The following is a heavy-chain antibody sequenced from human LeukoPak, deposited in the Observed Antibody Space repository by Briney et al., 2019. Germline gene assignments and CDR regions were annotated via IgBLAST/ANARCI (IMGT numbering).Heavy chain of an antibody. CDR3: TKESIYCSSTSCYSPYGIDV. V-gene: IGHV3-23*01. CDR1: GFSFSSYA. J-gene: IGHJ6*02. D-gene: IGHD2-2*02. CDR2: IRDTGVAK. Sequence: PGGTLRLSCAASGFSFSSYAMSWVRHAPGKGLEWVSGIRDTGVAKYYADSAKGRFTISRDNSKNTLYLHMNSLRADDTAIYYCTKESIYCSSTSCYSPYGIDVWGQGTTVTVSS.